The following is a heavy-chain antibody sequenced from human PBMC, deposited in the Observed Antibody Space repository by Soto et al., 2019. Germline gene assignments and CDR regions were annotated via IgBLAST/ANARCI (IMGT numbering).Heavy chain of an antibody. CDR2: IIPILGIA. V-gene: IGHV1-69*02. D-gene: IGHD3-10*01. CDR3: ASGDRGFVVFDF. CDR1: GGTFSSYT. Sequence: GASVKVSCKASGGTFSSYTISWVRQAPGQGLEWMGRIIPILGIANYAQKFQGRVTITADKSTSTAYMELSSLRSEDTAVYYCASGDRGFVVFDFGGKGKRVTVS. J-gene: IGHJ3*01.